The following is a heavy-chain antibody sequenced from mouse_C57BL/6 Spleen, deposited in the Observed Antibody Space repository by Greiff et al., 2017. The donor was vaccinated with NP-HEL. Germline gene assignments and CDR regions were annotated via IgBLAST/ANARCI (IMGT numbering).Heavy chain of an antibody. CDR2: INYDGSST. CDR3: AREGDYYGSGVYFDY. D-gene: IGHD1-1*01. Sequence: DVHLVESEGGLVQPGSSMKLSCTASGFTFSDYYMAWVRQVPEKGLEWVANINYDGSSTYYLDSLKSRFIISRDNAKNILYLQMSSLKSEDTATYYCAREGDYYGSGVYFDYWGQGTTLTVSS. CDR1: GFTFSDYY. V-gene: IGHV5-16*01. J-gene: IGHJ2*01.